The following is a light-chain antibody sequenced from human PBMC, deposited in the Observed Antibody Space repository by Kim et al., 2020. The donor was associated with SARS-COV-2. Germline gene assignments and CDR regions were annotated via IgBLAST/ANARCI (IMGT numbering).Light chain of an antibody. V-gene: IGLV6-57*03. CDR3: QSYDSSNHVV. CDR1: SSSIASNY. CDR2: EDN. J-gene: IGLJ2*01. Sequence: KTVPISCTRSSSSIASNYVQWYQQRPGSAPTTVIYEDNQSPSGVPDRFSGSIDSSSNSASLTISGLKTEDEADYYCQSYDSSNHVVFGGGTQLTVL.